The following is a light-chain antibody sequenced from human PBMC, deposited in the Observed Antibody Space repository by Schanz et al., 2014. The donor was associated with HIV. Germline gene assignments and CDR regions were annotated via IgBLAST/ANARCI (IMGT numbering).Light chain of an antibody. CDR3: QQYGSSPWT. CDR1: QSIYEN. V-gene: IGKV3-20*01. CDR2: GAS. J-gene: IGKJ1*01. Sequence: EIVMTQSPATLSVSPGERATLSCRASQSIYENLAWYQQRPGQAPRLLIYGASSRATGIPDRFSGGGSGTDFTLTISRVEPEDYAVYYCQQYGSSPWTFGQGTRVDVK.